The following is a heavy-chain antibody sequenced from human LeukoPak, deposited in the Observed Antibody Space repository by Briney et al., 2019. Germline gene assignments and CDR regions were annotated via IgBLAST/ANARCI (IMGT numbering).Heavy chain of an antibody. CDR1: GGSINSSSYY. D-gene: IGHD1-26*01. CDR3: ARVGLDGSYSDYFDY. CDR2: IYYSGST. J-gene: IGHJ4*02. Sequence: SETLSLTCTVSGGSINSSSYYWGWIRQPPGKGLEWIGSIYYSGSTYYNPSLKSRVTISVDTSKNQFSLKLSSVTAADTAVYYCARVGLDGSYSDYFDYWGQGTLVTVSS. V-gene: IGHV4-39*07.